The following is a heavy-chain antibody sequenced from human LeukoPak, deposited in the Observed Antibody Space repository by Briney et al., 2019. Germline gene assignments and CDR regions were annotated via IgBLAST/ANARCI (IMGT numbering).Heavy chain of an antibody. Sequence: PSETLSLTCTVSGGSISSSSYYWGWIRQPPGKGLEWIGSIYYSGSTYYNPSLKSRVTISVDTSKHQFSLKLSSVTAADTAVYYCARYSSSSPYFDYWGQGTLVTVSS. D-gene: IGHD6-6*01. J-gene: IGHJ4*02. CDR3: ARYSSSSPYFDY. V-gene: IGHV4-39*01. CDR1: GGSISSSSYY. CDR2: IYYSGST.